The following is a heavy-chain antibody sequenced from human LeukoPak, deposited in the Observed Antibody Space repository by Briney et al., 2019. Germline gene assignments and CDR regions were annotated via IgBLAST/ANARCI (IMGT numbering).Heavy chain of an antibody. CDR2: MYYSGST. CDR3: ARRDSSSWIYY. V-gene: IGHV4-59*01. J-gene: IGHJ4*02. D-gene: IGHD6-13*01. CDR1: GGSIGSYF. Sequence: PSETLSLTCTVSGGSIGSYFWYWIRQPPGKGLEWIWNMYYSGSTNYNPSLKSRVTVSVDSSKNQFSRKLSSVTAADTAVYCCARRDSSSWIYYWRKGNLVTVSS.